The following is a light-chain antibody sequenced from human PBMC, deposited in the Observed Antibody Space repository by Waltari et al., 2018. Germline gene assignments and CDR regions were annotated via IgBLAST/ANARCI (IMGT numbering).Light chain of an antibody. CDR2: EAS. CDR3: QQRANWPPLT. J-gene: IGKJ4*01. CDR1: QSVSNF. V-gene: IGKV3-11*01. Sequence: EIVLPQSPATLSLPQGDRATLACRASQSVSNFLAWYQQKPGQAPRLLIYEASKRATGIPARFSGSGSGTDFTLTISSLEPEYFAVYYCQQRANWPPLTFGGGTKVEIK.